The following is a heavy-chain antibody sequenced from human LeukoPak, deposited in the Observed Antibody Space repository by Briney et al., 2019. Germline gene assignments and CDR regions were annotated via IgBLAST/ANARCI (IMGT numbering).Heavy chain of an antibody. V-gene: IGHV3-7*01. CDR2: IKQDGSEK. CDR3: ARAYSSGWSDY. CDR1: GFTFSSYA. Sequence: GGSLRLSCAASGFTFSSYAMSWVRQAPGKGLEWVANIKQDGSEKYYVDSVKGRSTISRDNAKNSLYLQMNSLRAEDTAVYYCARAYSSGWSDYWGQGTLVTVSS. J-gene: IGHJ4*02. D-gene: IGHD6-19*01.